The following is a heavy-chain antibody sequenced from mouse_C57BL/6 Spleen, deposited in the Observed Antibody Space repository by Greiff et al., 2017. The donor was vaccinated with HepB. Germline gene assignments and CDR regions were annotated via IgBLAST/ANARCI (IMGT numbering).Heavy chain of an antibody. J-gene: IGHJ2*01. CDR3: ARQIYDGYPYFDY. V-gene: IGHV1-80*01. CDR1: GYAFSSYW. CDR2: IYPGDGDT. D-gene: IGHD2-3*01. Sequence: QVQLQQSGAELVKPGASVKISCKASGYAFSSYWMNWVKQRPGKGLEWIGQIYPGDGDTNYNGKFKGKATLTADKSSSTAYMQLSSLTSEDSAVYFCARQIYDGYPYFDYWGQGTTLTVS.